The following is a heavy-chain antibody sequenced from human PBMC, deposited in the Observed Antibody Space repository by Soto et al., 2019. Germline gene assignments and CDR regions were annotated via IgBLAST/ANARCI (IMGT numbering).Heavy chain of an antibody. CDR1: GFTFRSYV. D-gene: IGHD3-16*01. J-gene: IGHJ4*02. CDR3: ARWGTTGGLDV. V-gene: IGHV3-30*19. Sequence: QVQLVESGGGVVQPGTSLRLSCVGSGFTFRSYVIHWVRQAPGKGLEWVALTSYDGSNKYYDDSVKGRFTISRDNSRKTGDLQKDQLRLEDTALYYCARWGTTGGLDVWGQGTLVSVSS. CDR2: TSYDGSNK.